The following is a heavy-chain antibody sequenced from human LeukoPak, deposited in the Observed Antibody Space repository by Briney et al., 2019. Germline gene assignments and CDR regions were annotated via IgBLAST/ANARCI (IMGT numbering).Heavy chain of an antibody. D-gene: IGHD3-10*01. Sequence: GGSLRLSCAASGFTFSSYAMSWVRQAPGKAREWGSAISGRGGSPYYADSVTGPFTISRDKAKHSLYLQMNSLRAEDTGVYYCARRGVDNYWGQGTLVTVSS. CDR1: GFTFSSYA. CDR3: ARRGVDNY. V-gene: IGHV3-23*01. J-gene: IGHJ4*02. CDR2: ISGRGGSP.